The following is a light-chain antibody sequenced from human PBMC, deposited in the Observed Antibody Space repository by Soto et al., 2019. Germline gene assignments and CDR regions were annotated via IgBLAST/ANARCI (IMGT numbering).Light chain of an antibody. CDR1: QDIHTW. Sequence: DTQMTRSPSSVSASVGDRVTISCRASQDIHTWLAWYQQKPGKAPNLLIYGASILQSGVPSRFSGSGSGTDFTLTISSLQPEDSATYYCQQANSFPFTFGPGTKVDV. CDR2: GAS. J-gene: IGKJ3*01. CDR3: QQANSFPFT. V-gene: IGKV1-12*01.